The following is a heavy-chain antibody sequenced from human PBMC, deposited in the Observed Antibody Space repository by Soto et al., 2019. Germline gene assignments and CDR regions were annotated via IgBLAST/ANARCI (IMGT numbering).Heavy chain of an antibody. CDR2: ISGYNGDT. Sequence: VQLMQSGAELKKPGASMKVSCKGSGYTFTTYGLSWVRQAPGQGLVWIGWISGYNGDTNYARHLQGSVTMSADTSTSTAYLELRSLRADDTAVYFCARDLVYCGSTACYDYVFDIWGQGTMVTVSS. J-gene: IGHJ3*02. CDR1: GYTFTTYG. V-gene: IGHV1-18*01. CDR3: ARDLVYCGSTACYDYVFDI. D-gene: IGHD2-2*01.